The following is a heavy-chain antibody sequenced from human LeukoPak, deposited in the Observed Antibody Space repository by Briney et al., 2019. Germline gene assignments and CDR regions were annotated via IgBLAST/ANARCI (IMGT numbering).Heavy chain of an antibody. CDR3: VKDGMAVAGTAPLDY. V-gene: IGHV3-64D*09. D-gene: IGHD6-19*01. Sequence: GGSLRLSCSASGFTFSSYAMHWVRQAPGKGLEYVSVISSSGDSTYYTDSVKGRFTISRDNSKNTLYLQMSSLRPEDAAVYYCVKDGMAVAGTAPLDYWGRGTLVTVSS. CDR2: ISSSGDST. CDR1: GFTFSSYA. J-gene: IGHJ4*02.